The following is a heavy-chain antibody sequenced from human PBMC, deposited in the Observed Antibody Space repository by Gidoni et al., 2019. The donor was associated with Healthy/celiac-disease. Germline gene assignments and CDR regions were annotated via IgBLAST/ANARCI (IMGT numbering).Heavy chain of an antibody. CDR3: ARIGPFRAFDI. CDR2: ISSSSSYI. Sequence: EVQLVESGGGLVKPGGSLSLSCAASGFTFSSYSMNWVRQAPGKGLEWVSSISSSSSYIYYADSVKGRFTISRDNAKNSLYLQMNSLRAEDTAVYYCARIGPFRAFDIWGQGTMVTVSS. V-gene: IGHV3-21*01. D-gene: IGHD3-10*01. J-gene: IGHJ3*02. CDR1: GFTFSSYS.